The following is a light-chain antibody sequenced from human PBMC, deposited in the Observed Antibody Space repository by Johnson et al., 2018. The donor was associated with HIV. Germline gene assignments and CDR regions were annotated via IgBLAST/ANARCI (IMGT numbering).Light chain of an antibody. J-gene: IGLJ1*01. CDR2: DNN. V-gene: IGLV1-51*01. CDR3: STWVRSLSVYV. CDR1: SSNIGNNY. Sequence: QSVLTQPPSVSAAPGQKVTISCSGSSSNIGNNYVSWYQQLPGTAPKLLIYDNNKRPSGIPDRFSGSNSGTSATLVITGLQTGDEADYHCSTWVRSLSVYVFGTGTKVTVL.